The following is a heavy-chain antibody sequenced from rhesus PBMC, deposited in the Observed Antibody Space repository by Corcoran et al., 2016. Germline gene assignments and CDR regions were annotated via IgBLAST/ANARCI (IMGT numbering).Heavy chain of an antibody. J-gene: IGHJ5-2*02. D-gene: IGHD2-2*01. V-gene: IGHV3S5*01. CDR3: VKGLYMGYCTSTTCYGSLDV. Sequence: EVHLVESGGGLVQPGGSLRLSCSASGFPFRSYGMTWVPPASGKGCGVGCVIRNGGGSTYYADSVKGRFTISRDNSKSPLSLQMNSLRAEDTAVYYCVKGLYMGYCTSTTCYGSLDVWGRGVLVTVSS. CDR1: GFPFRSYG. CDR2: IRNGGGST.